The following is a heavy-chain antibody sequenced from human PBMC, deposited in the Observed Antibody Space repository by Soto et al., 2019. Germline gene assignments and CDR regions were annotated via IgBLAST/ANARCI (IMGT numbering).Heavy chain of an antibody. D-gene: IGHD6-25*01. J-gene: IGHJ4*02. CDR2: MNPNNGNA. CDR1: GYTFITYD. Sequence: RASVKVSCKASGYTFITYDINWVRQAAGQGLEWMGWMNPNNGNAGYAQKFQGRVTMTRNTSISTAYMELSSLRFDDTAVYFCARRKERSGPNYLDSWGQGSLVTVSS. V-gene: IGHV1-8*01. CDR3: ARRKERSGPNYLDS.